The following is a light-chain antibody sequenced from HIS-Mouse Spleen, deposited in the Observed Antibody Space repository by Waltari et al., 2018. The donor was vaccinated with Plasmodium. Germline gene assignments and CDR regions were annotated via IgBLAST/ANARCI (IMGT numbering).Light chain of an antibody. CDR1: QSVSSSY. Sequence: DIVLTQSPGPLFSSPAERATLSCRASQSVSSSYLAWYQQKPGQAPRLLIYGASSRATGIPDRFSGSGSGTDFTLTISRLEPEDFAVYYCQQYGSSPYTFGQGTKLEIK. CDR2: GAS. V-gene: IGKV3-20*01. CDR3: QQYGSSPYT. J-gene: IGKJ2*01.